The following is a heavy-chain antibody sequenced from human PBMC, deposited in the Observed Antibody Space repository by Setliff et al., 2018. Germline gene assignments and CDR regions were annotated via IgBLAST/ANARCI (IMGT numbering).Heavy chain of an antibody. D-gene: IGHD3-22*01. CDR3: ARAHTWSLPNDNSGYPGWFDP. Sequence: PSETLSLTCTVSGASISNRDYHWGWIRQSPGKGLEWIGHMYDSGSTYHNPSLKSRVTISVDTSKNQFSLKLTSVTAADTAVYYCARAHTWSLPNDNSGYPGWFDPWGQGTLVTVSS. CDR2: MYDSGST. J-gene: IGHJ5*02. V-gene: IGHV4-39*07. CDR1: GASISNRDYH.